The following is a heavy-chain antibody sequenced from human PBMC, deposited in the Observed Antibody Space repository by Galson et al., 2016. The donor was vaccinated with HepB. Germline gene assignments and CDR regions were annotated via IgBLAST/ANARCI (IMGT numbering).Heavy chain of an antibody. CDR3: ARHTRGQYDSGRYEFNY. CDR1: GGTFSSFA. Sequence: SVKVSCKASGGTFSSFAINWVRQAPGQGLEWMGGIIPMFGTPNYAQKFRGRVTVTADESTTTAYMELSSLRTQNTAVYYCARHTRGQYDSGRYEFNYWGQGTLVTVSS. V-gene: IGHV1-69*13. D-gene: IGHD3-10*01. J-gene: IGHJ4*02. CDR2: IIPMFGTP.